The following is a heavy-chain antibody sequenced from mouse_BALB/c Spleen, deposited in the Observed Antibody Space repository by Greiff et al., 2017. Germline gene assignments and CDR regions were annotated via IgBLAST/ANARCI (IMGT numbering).Heavy chain of an antibody. V-gene: IGHV3-6*02. J-gene: IGHJ3*01. Sequence: ESGPGLVKPSQSLSLTCSVTGYSITSGYYWNWIRQFPGNKLEWMGYISYDGSNNYNPSLKNRISITRDTSKNQFFLKLNSVTTEDTATYYCAPRTGTGFAYWGQGTLVTVSA. CDR1: GYSITSGYY. CDR2: ISYDGSN. CDR3: APRTGTGFAY. D-gene: IGHD4-1*01.